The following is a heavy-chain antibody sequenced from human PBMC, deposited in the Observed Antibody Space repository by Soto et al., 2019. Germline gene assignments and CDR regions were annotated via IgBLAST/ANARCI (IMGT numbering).Heavy chain of an antibody. Sequence: PGGSLRLSCVASGFTFISSLMGRIRQAPGKGLEWVANINQDGGVTYYVDSVGGRFTISRDNTKDSLYLQMNSLRGEDTAIYYCARYYRGSGRYFFDYWGQGTPVPVSS. CDR2: INQDGGVT. CDR3: ARYYRGSGRYFFDY. V-gene: IGHV3-7*03. D-gene: IGHD6-19*01. CDR1: GFTFISSL. J-gene: IGHJ4*01.